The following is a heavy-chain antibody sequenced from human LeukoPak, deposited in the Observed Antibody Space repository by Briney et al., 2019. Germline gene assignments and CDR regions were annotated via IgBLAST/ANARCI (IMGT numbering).Heavy chain of an antibody. J-gene: IGHJ4*02. CDR3: AKDEIYGSSWTFDY. V-gene: IGHV3-30*02. D-gene: IGHD6-13*01. CDR2: IRNDGSIK. Sequence: GGSLRLSCAASGFTFSTYGMHWVRQAPGKGLEWVAFIRNDGSIKHYGDSVKGRITISRDNSKNTLYLQMNSLRAEDTAVYYCAKDEIYGSSWTFDYWGQGTLVAVSS. CDR1: GFTFSTYG.